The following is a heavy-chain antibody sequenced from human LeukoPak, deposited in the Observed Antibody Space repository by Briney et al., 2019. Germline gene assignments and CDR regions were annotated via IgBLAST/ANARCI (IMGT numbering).Heavy chain of an antibody. Sequence: ASVKVSCKASGYTFTGYYMHWVRQAPGQGLEWMGWINPNSGGTNYAQKFQGRVTMTRDTSISTAYMELSRLRSDDTAVYYCARTSTAYSGPLQAFDIWGQGTMVTVSS. CDR2: INPNSGGT. V-gene: IGHV1-2*02. D-gene: IGHD1-26*01. CDR3: ARTSTAYSGPLQAFDI. CDR1: GYTFTGYY. J-gene: IGHJ3*02.